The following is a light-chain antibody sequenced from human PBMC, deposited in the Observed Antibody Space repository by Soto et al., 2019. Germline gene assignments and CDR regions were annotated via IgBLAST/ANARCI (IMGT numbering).Light chain of an antibody. Sequence: EIVLTQSPATLSLSPGERATLSCRASQSVGRNLAWYQQKPGQAPRLLIYDASTRATGIPARFSGSGSGTDLTLTISSLEPEDFAVYYCQQRTSWPLTFGGGTKVEIK. J-gene: IGKJ4*01. CDR1: QSVGRN. CDR3: QQRTSWPLT. CDR2: DAS. V-gene: IGKV3-11*01.